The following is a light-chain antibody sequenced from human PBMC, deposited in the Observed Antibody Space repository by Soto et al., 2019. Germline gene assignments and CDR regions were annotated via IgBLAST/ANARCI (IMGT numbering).Light chain of an antibody. CDR1: QGIRND. J-gene: IGKJ1*01. V-gene: IGKV1-6*01. CDR3: LQDYTYPRT. CDR2: AAS. Sequence: AIQMTQSPSSLSASVGDTVTITCRASQGIRNDLGWYQQKPGKAPNLLIYAASSLQSGVPSRFSGSGSGTDFTLTISSLQPEDFATYYCLQDYTYPRTFGQGTKVEIK.